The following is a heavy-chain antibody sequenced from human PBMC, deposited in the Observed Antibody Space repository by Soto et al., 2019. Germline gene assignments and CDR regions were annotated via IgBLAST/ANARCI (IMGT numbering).Heavy chain of an antibody. CDR1: GYTFFTYD. Sequence: QVHLVQSGVEVKTPGASVKVSCQASGYTFFTYDISWVRQAPGQGLEWMGWISTYSGDTKYAQKFQGRVTMTTNTSATTDYLDLRSLRSDSTAVYYCARQHGPTTSENGVDHWGQGTLVTVSS. V-gene: IGHV1-18*01. CDR3: ARQHGPTTSENGVDH. J-gene: IGHJ5*02. CDR2: ISTYSGDT. D-gene: IGHD5-12*01.